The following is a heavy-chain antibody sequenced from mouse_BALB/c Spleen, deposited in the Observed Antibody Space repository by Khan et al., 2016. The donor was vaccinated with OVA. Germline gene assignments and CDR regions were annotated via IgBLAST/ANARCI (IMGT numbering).Heavy chain of an antibody. CDR3: ASGKLLIRYPDYFDY. J-gene: IGHJ2*01. CDR1: GYSITSAYA. Sequence: DVELVESGPGLLKPSQSLSLTCTVTGYSITSAYAWNWIRQFPGNTLEWMAYISYIGSTTSNPSLRSRISITRDTSKTQFFLTLNSVSTEDTATDYCASGKLLIRYPDYFDYWGKGTTLTVS. D-gene: IGHD1-1*01. CDR2: ISYIGST. V-gene: IGHV3-2*02.